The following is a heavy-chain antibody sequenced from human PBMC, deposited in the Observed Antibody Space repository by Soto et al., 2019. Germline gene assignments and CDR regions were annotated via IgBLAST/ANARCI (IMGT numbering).Heavy chain of an antibody. CDR2: IYYSGST. D-gene: IGHD3-10*01. CDR3: ARVRYGSGSYYHDY. Sequence: SETLSLTCTVSGGSISRGGYYWSWIRQHPGKGLEWIGYIYYSGSTYYNPSLKSRVTISVDTSKNQFSLKLSSVTAADTAVYYCARVRYGSGSYYHDYWGQGTLVTVSS. CDR1: GGSISRGGYY. V-gene: IGHV4-31*03. J-gene: IGHJ4*02.